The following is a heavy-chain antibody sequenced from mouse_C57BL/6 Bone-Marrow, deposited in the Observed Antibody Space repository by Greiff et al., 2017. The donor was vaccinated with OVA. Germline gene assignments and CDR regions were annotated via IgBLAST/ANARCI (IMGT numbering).Heavy chain of an antibody. Sequence: EVMLVESGGGLVKPGGSLKLSCAASGFTFSSYAMSWVRQTPEKRLEWVATISDGGSYTYYPDNVKGRFTISRDNAKNNLYLQMSHLKSEDTAMYYCAREEGSDYWGQGTTLTVSS. V-gene: IGHV5-4*01. CDR2: ISDGGSYT. D-gene: IGHD3-3*01. CDR1: GFTFSSYA. CDR3: AREEGSDY. J-gene: IGHJ2*01.